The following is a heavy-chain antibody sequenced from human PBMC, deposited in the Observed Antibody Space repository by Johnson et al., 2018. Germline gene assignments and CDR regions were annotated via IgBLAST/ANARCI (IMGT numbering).Heavy chain of an antibody. CDR1: GFTFSSYA. Sequence: VQLVESGGGLVQPGGSLRLSCAASGFTFSSYAMSWVRQAPGKGLEWVSAISGSGGSTYYADSVKGRFTISRDNAKNTLYLQMNSLRAEDTAVYYCAKLATAMVGPYYYSYYYMDVWGKGTTVTVSS. CDR2: ISGSGGST. V-gene: IGHV3-23*04. CDR3: AKLATAMVGPYYYSYYYMDV. J-gene: IGHJ6*03. D-gene: IGHD5-18*01.